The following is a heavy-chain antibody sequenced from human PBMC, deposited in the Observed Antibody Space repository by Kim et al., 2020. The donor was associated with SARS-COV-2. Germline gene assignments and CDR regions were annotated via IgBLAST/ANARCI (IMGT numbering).Heavy chain of an antibody. V-gene: IGHV1-18*04. CDR2: ISAYNGNT. Sequence: ASVKVSCKASGYTFTSYGISWVRQAPGQGPEWMGWISAYNGNTNYAQKLQGRVTMTTDTSTSTAYMELRSLRSDDTAVYYCARDCIILDWSGYCHFDYWGQGTLVTVSS. CDR3: ARDCIILDWSGYCHFDY. CDR1: GYTFTSYG. J-gene: IGHJ4*02. D-gene: IGHD3-3*01.